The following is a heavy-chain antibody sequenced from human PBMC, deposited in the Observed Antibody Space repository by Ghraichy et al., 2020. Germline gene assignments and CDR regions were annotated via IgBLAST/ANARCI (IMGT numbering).Heavy chain of an antibody. CDR3: ARHSTYGIRENWYFDL. V-gene: IGHV5-51*01. Sequence: GESLNISCKGSGYSFTSYWISWVRQMPGKGLEWMGIIYPGDSDTRYSPSFQGQVTISADKSISTAYLQWSSLKASDTAMYYCARHSTYGIRENWYFDLWGRGTLFAFSS. CDR1: GYSFTSYW. CDR2: IYPGDSDT. D-gene: IGHD2-8*01. J-gene: IGHJ2*01.